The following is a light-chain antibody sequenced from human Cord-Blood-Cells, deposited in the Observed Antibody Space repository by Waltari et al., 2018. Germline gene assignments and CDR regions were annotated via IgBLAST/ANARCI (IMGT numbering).Light chain of an antibody. CDR2: DAS. CDR3: QQYNSYSPWT. V-gene: IGKV1-5*01. J-gene: IGKJ1*01. Sequence: DIQMTQSPSTLSASVGDRVTITCRASQSISSWLAWYQQKPGKAPQLLIYDASSLESGVPSRFSGSGSGTEFTLTISRLQPDDFATYYCQQYNSYSPWTFGQGTKVEIK. CDR1: QSISSW.